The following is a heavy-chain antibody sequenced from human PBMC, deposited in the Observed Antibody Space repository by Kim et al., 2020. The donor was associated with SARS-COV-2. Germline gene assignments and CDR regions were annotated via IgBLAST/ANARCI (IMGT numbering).Heavy chain of an antibody. V-gene: IGHV3-23*03. D-gene: IGHD3-22*01. J-gene: IGHJ1*01. CDR3: AKTSYDSSGYYPGY. Sequence: ADSVKGHFTISRDNSKNTLNLQMNSLRAEDTAIYYCAKTSYDSSGYYPGYWGQGTLVTVSS.